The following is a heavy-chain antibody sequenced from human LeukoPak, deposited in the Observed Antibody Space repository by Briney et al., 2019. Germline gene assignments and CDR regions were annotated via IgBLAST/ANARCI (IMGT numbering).Heavy chain of an antibody. CDR2: INHSGST. V-gene: IGHV4-34*01. D-gene: IGHD6-19*01. CDR1: GGSFSGYY. J-gene: IGHJ5*02. Sequence: PSETLSLTCAVYGGSFSGYYWSWIRQPPGEGLEWIGEINHSGSTNYNPSLKSRVTISVDTSKNQFSLKLSSVTAADTAVYYCARGLAVAGTGSWGQGTLVTVSS. CDR3: ARGLAVAGTGS.